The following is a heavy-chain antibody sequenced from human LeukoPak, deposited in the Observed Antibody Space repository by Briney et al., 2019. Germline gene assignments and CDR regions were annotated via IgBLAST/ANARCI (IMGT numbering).Heavy chain of an antibody. V-gene: IGHV1-69*06. J-gene: IGHJ6*03. D-gene: IGHD6-19*01. CDR2: IIPIFGTA. CDR3: WRAVAGLYYYYMDV. Sequence: SSVKVSCKASGGSFSNYAISGLRQAPGQGLAWMGGIIPIFGTANYAQKFQGRVTITADKSTSTAYMELSSRSSEDTAVYYCWRAVAGLYYYYMDVWGKGTTVTVSS. CDR1: GGSFSNYA.